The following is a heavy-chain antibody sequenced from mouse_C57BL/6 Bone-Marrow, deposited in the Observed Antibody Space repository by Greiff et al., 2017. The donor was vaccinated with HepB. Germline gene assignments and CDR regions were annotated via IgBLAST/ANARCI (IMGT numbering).Heavy chain of an antibody. J-gene: IGHJ4*01. D-gene: IGHD2-4*01. CDR2: IWSDGST. CDR1: GFSLTSYG. CDR3: ARHDYDGHYYAMDY. V-gene: IGHV2-6-1*01. Sequence: VQLQESGPGLVAPSQSLSITCTVSGFSLTSYGVHWVRQPPGKGLEWLVVIWSDGSTTYNSALKSRLSISKDNSKSQVFLKMNSLQTDDTAMYYCARHDYDGHYYAMDYWGQGTSVTVSS.